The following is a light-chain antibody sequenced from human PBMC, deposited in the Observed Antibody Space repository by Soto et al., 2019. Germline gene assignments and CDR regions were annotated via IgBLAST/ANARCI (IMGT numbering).Light chain of an antibody. V-gene: IGLV6-57*04. CDR3: QSYDSINQGPV. CDR2: EDN. J-gene: IGLJ7*01. Sequence: NFMLTQPNSVSESPEKTVTISCTRSSGSIASNYVQWYQQRPGSAPTTVIYEDNQRPSGVPDRFSGSIDSSSNSASLTISGLKTEVEADYYCQSYDSINQGPVFGGGTQLTVL. CDR1: SGSIASNY.